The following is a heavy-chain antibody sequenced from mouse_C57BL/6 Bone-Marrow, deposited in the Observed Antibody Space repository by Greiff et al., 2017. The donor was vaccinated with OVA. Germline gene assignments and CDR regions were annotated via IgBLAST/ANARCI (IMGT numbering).Heavy chain of an antibody. Sequence: VQLQQSGPELVKPGASVKISCKASGYTFTDYYMNWVKQSHGKSLEWIGDINPNNGGTSYNQKFKGKATLTVDKSSSTAYMELRSLTSEDSAVYYCTRPQLLRSDYAMDYWGQGTSVTVSS. D-gene: IGHD1-1*01. J-gene: IGHJ4*01. CDR2: INPNNGGT. CDR3: TRPQLLRSDYAMDY. CDR1: GYTFTDYY. V-gene: IGHV1-26*01.